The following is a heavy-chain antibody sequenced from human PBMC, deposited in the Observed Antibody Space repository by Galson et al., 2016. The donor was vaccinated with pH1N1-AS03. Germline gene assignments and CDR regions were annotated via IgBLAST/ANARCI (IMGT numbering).Heavy chain of an antibody. CDR3: ARVHDYSLLYHYYHGLDV. Sequence: SLRLSCAASGFTFGSYVMHWVRQAPGKALEWAAVISYDGKNKFYADSVKGRFTVSRDNSKNTLYLQMDSLSVEDTAVYYCARVHDYSLLYHYYHGLDVWGQGTTGTVSS. CDR2: ISYDGKNK. V-gene: IGHV3-30*17. D-gene: IGHD5-12*01. CDR1: GFTFGSYV. J-gene: IGHJ6*02.